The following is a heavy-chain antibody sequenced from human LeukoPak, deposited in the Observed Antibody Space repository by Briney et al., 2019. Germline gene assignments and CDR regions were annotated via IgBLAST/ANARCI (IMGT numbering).Heavy chain of an antibody. CDR1: GFTVSSKY. V-gene: IGHV3-53*01. Sequence: GGSLRLSCAASGFTVSSKYMSWVRQAPGKGLEWVSVIYSGGSTYYADSVKGRFTISRDNSKNTLYLQMNSLRAEDTAVYYCAKEASEMATTHGWFDPWGQGTLVTVSS. D-gene: IGHD5-24*01. J-gene: IGHJ5*02. CDR3: AKEASEMATTHGWFDP. CDR2: IYSGGST.